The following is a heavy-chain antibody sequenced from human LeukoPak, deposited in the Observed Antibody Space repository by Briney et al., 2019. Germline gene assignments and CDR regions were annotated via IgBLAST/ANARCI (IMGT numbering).Heavy chain of an antibody. V-gene: IGHV3-48*01. CDR3: ARDFHRRLYDSSAYHPY. Sequence: GGSLRLSCAASGFTFSSYSMNWVRQAPGKGLEWVSYISSSSTIYYADSVKGRFTISRDNAKNSLYLQMNSLRAEDTAVYYCARDFHRRLYDSSAYHPYWGQGTLVTVSS. CDR2: ISSSSTI. J-gene: IGHJ4*02. CDR1: GFTFSSYS. D-gene: IGHD3-22*01.